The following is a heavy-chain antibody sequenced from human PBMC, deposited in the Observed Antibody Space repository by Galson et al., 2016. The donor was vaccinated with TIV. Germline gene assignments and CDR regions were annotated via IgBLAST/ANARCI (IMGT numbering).Heavy chain of an antibody. Sequence: LSLTCSVSGGSISTYYWTWIRQPPGKGLEWIGHAYYSGSTDYNPSLKSRVTISIDRSKNQFSLKLTSVTAADTAGYYCARDKSGFETVDRFYYYMEAWGKGTTVIVSS. V-gene: IGHV4-59*01. D-gene: IGHD1-26*01. CDR1: GGSISTYY. CDR2: AYYSGST. J-gene: IGHJ6*03. CDR3: ARDKSGFETVDRFYYYMEA.